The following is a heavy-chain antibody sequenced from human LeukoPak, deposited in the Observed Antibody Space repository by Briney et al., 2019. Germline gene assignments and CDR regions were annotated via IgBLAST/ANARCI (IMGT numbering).Heavy chain of an antibody. CDR3: ARGRSSDWLGFDY. J-gene: IGHJ4*02. V-gene: IGHV4-59*11. Sequence: PLQTLSLTSTVSGGSLRTLYWSWLRQPPGKELECFGYIYYSGSTNYNPSPKSRVTISVESSKNQFSLKLTSVTAADTAVYYCARGRSSDWLGFDYWGQGTLVTVSS. CDR1: GGSLRTLY. D-gene: IGHD3-9*01. CDR2: IYYSGST.